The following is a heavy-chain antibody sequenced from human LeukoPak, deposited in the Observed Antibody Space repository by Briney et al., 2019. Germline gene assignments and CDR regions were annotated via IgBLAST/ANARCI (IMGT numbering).Heavy chain of an antibody. V-gene: IGHV3-74*01. CDR3: ASLRGYSYGPLDY. CDR2: INTDGSST. D-gene: IGHD5-18*01. Sequence: PGGSPRLSCAASGFTFSSYWMHWVRQAPGKGLVWVSRINTDGSSTSYADSVKGRFTISRDNAKNTLYLQMNSLRAEDTAVYYCASLRGYSYGPLDYWGQGTLVTVSS. J-gene: IGHJ4*02. CDR1: GFTFSSYW.